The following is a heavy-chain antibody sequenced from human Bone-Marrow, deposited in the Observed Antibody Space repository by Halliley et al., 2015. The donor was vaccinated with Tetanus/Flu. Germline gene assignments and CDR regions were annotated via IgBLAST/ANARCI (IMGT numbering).Heavy chain of an antibody. J-gene: IGHJ6*02. V-gene: IGHV3-33*01. CDR3: ARGKSSSWFGIYGLDV. Sequence: SLRLSCEASGFTFSSHYMHWVRQAPGKGLEWVAMIWYDGRSKYFVDSVKGRFTISRDNSKDTLFLQMNSLRVEDTAVYYCARGKSSSWFGIYGLDVWGLGTTVTVSS. CDR1: GFTFSSHY. D-gene: IGHD3-10*01. CDR2: IWYDGRSK.